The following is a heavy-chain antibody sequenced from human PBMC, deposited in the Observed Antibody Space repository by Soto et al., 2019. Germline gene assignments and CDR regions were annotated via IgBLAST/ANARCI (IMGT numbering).Heavy chain of an antibody. Sequence: QAQLVQSGAEVKKPGASVKVSCKASGYNFTRFGISWVRQAPGQGLEWMGWISAHNGDTNYVQKFRDRACMRTATSTRTTYMELRSLRYDDTAVYYCAGLYIVGTAMLYGVDVCGKAATVTVSS. D-gene: IGHD1-26*01. J-gene: IGHJ6*04. CDR3: AGLYIVGTAMLYGVDV. V-gene: IGHV1-18*01. CDR2: ISAHNGDT. CDR1: GYNFTRFG.